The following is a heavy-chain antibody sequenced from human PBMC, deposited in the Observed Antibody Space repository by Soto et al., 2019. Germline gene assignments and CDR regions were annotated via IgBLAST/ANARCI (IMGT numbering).Heavy chain of an antibody. D-gene: IGHD6-6*01. CDR2: ISGYNGNT. CDR3: ARDGIAARPTPDY. V-gene: IGHV1-18*01. CDR1: GYTFTSYG. J-gene: IGHJ4*02. Sequence: ASVKVSCKASGYTFTSYGINWVRQAPGQGLDWMGWISGYNGNTMYAQKVQGRVTMTTDTSTSTVYMELRSLRSDDTALYYCARDGIAARPTPDYWGQGTLVTVSS.